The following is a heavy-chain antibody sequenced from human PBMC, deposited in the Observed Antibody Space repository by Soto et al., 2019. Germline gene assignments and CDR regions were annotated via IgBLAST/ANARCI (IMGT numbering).Heavy chain of an antibody. D-gene: IGHD2-2*01. J-gene: IGHJ4*02. CDR3: AKVVVDY. CDR1: GFPFDDYG. Sequence: PGGSLRLSCAAFGFPFDDYGMSWVRQAPGKGLEWVSGINRDGGSTGYADSVKGRFTISRDNSKNTLYLQMNSLRAEDTAVYYCAKVVVDYWGQGTLVTVSS. CDR2: INRDGGST. V-gene: IGHV3-20*04.